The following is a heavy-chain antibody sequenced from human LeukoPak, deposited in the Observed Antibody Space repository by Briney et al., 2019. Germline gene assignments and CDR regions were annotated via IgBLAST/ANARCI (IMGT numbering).Heavy chain of an antibody. D-gene: IGHD2-15*01. Sequence: PGGSLRLSCTASGFTVSSKYMNWLRQAPGQGLEWVSVVYTGGRTYYADSLKGRFTISRDETKNTLYLQMNTLRAEDTAVYYCATDRYCSGGSCTDAFDMWGQGTMVTVSS. CDR2: VYTGGRT. V-gene: IGHV3-66*01. J-gene: IGHJ3*02. CDR1: GFTVSSKY. CDR3: ATDRYCSGGSCTDAFDM.